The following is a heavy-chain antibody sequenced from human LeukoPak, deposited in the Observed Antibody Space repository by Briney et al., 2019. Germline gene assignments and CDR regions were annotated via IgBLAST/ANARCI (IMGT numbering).Heavy chain of an antibody. V-gene: IGHV1-69*05. CDR1: GGTFSSYA. D-gene: IGHD6-19*01. CDR3: ARDGGIAVAGEILVY. J-gene: IGHJ4*02. Sequence: SVKVSCKASGGTFSSYAISWVRQAPGQGLEWMGRIIPIFGTANYAQKFQGRVTIPTDEPTSTAHRELSSLRSEDTAVYYCARDGGIAVAGEILVYWGQGTLVTVSS. CDR2: IIPIFGTA.